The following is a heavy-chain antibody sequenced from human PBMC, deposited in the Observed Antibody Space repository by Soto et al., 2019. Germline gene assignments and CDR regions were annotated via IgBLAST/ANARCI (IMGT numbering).Heavy chain of an antibody. J-gene: IGHJ4*02. D-gene: IGHD3-9*01. V-gene: IGHV4-39*01. CDR2: MSHSGGT. CDR1: GGFVSSGSYY. Sequence: SETLSLTCAVYGGFVSSGSYYWSWIRQPPGEGLEWIGEMSHSGGTHFNPSLKSRVTISVDTSKNQFSLKLSSVTAADTAVYYCARQGTYYDILTGYPHFYSCGQGTQVTVSS. CDR3: ARQGTYYDILTGYPHFYS.